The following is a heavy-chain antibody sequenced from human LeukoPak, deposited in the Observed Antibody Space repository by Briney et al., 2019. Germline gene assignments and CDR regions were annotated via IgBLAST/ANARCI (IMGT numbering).Heavy chain of an antibody. Sequence: GRALRLSCAASGFTFSSYGMHWVREAPGKGLEGGAVISYDGSNKYYADSVKGRFTISRDNSKNTLYLQMNSLRAEDTAVYYCAKAGTAMAGDWFDPWGQGTLVTVSS. CDR1: GFTFSSYG. J-gene: IGHJ5*02. V-gene: IGHV3-30*18. CDR2: ISYDGSNK. CDR3: AKAGTAMAGDWFDP. D-gene: IGHD5-18*01.